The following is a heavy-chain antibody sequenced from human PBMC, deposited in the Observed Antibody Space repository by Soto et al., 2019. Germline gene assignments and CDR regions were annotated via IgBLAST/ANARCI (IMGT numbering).Heavy chain of an antibody. CDR2: IYVSGNT. J-gene: IGHJ6*02. Sequence: SETLSLTCTVSEGSISNYYWSWIRQPAGKGLEWIGRIYVSGNTNYNPSLKSRVTMSVDSSKNQFSLRLSSVTAADTAVYYCARSDYGAYYYGMDVWGQGTTVTVSS. V-gene: IGHV4-4*07. CDR1: EGSISNYY. D-gene: IGHD4-17*01. CDR3: ARSDYGAYYYGMDV.